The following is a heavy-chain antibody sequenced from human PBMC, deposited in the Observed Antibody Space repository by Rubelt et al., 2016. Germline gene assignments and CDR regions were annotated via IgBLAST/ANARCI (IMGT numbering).Heavy chain of an antibody. J-gene: IGHJ4*02. V-gene: IGHV4-34*01. D-gene: IGHD5-18*01. CDR2: INHSGST. CDR1: GGSFRGYY. Sequence: QVQLQQWGAGLLKPSETLSLTCAVYGGSFRGYYWSWIRQPPGKGLEWIGEINHSGSTNYNPSLKTRVPRSVDTSKNQFSLKLSSVTDADTAVYYGACGYSYGYYFDYWGQGTLVTVSS. CDR3: ACGYSYGYYFDY.